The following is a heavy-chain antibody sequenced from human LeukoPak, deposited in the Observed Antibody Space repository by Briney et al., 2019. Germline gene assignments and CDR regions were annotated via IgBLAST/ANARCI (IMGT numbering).Heavy chain of an antibody. CDR1: GFTFDDYG. V-gene: IGHV3-9*01. CDR3: ARDLIEGYSSGWDSKPY. D-gene: IGHD6-19*01. Sequence: PGRSLRLSCAASGFTFDDYGMHWVRQAPGKGLEWVSGISWDSGNIAYADSVKGRFTISRDNAKNSLYLQMNSLRAEDTAVYYCARDLIEGYSSGWDSKPYWGQGTLVTVSS. CDR2: ISWDSGNI. J-gene: IGHJ4*02.